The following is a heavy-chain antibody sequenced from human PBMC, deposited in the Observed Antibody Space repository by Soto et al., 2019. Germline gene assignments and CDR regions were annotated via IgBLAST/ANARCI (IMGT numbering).Heavy chain of an antibody. D-gene: IGHD3-10*01. CDR3: ARGINAGVDY. Sequence: ASVKVSCKASGYTFTDLDINWVRQTTEQGLEWMGWMRPNTGHSGLAQKFRGRLTLTRDTSINTAYMELSSLRSEDTAIYYCARGINAGVDYWGQGTPVTVPS. CDR1: GYTFTDLD. V-gene: IGHV1-8*02. J-gene: IGHJ4*02. CDR2: MRPNTGHS.